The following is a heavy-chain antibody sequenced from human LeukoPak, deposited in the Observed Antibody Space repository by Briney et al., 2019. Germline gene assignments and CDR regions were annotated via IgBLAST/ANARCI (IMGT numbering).Heavy chain of an antibody. CDR3: ARSYYDILMNYYYYMDV. Sequence: SETLSLTCAVYGGSFSGYYWSWIRQPPGKGLEWIGEINHSGSTNHNPSLESRVTISVDTSKSHFSLKLSSVTAADTAVYYCARSYYDILMNYYYYMDVWGKGTTVTISS. V-gene: IGHV4-34*01. CDR1: GGSFSGYY. CDR2: INHSGST. D-gene: IGHD3-9*01. J-gene: IGHJ6*03.